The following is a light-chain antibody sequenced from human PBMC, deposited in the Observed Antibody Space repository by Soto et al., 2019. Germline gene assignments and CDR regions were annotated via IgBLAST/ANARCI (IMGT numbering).Light chain of an antibody. CDR1: SSNIGRNT. V-gene: IGLV1-44*01. CDR2: SNN. Sequence: QSVLTQPPSASGTPGQRVTISCSGSSSNIGRNTVHWYQHVPGTAPKLLIYSNNQRPSGVPDRFCRSTSGTPVSLAISGLQSEDEADYYCAAWDDSLNAVVFGGGTKLTVL. CDR3: AAWDDSLNAVV. J-gene: IGLJ2*01.